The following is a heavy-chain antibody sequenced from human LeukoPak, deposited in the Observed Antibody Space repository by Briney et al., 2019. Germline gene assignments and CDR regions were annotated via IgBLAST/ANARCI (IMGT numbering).Heavy chain of an antibody. CDR3: AREWGSGIDY. CDR1: GFTFSSYG. V-gene: IGHV3-30*02. D-gene: IGHD1-14*01. Sequence: GGSLRLSCAASGFTFSSYGMHWVRQAPGKGLEWVAFIRYDGSKKYYADSVKGRFTISRDNSKNTLYLQMNSLRAEDTAVYYCAREWGSGIDYWGQGTLVTVSS. CDR2: IRYDGSKK. J-gene: IGHJ4*02.